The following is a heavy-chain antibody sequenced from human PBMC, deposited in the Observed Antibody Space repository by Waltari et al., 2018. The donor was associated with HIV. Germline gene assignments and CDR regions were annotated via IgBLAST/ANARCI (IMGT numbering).Heavy chain of an antibody. CDR2: IWYDGSNK. V-gene: IGHV3-33*01. CDR3: ARAAYGDYNSFDY. CDR1: GFTFNNYG. D-gene: IGHD4-17*01. Sequence: QVQLVESGGGVVQPGRSLRLSCAASGFTFNNYGMHWVRQAPGKGLEGVAVIWYDGSNKYYADSVKGRFTISRDNSKNTVYLQMNSLRAEDTAVYYCARAAYGDYNSFDYWGQGTLATVSS. J-gene: IGHJ4*02.